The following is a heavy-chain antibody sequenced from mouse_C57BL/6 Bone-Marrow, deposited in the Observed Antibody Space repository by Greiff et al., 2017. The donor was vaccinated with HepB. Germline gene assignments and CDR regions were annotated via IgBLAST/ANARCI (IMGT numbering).Heavy chain of an antibody. V-gene: IGHV5-4*03. CDR2: ISDGGSYT. CDR3: ARVVTTTRYAMDY. D-gene: IGHD2-2*01. J-gene: IGHJ4*01. Sequence: EVKLMESGGGLVKPGGSLKLSCAASGFTFSSYAMSWVRQTPEKRLEWVATISDGGSYTYYPDNVKGRFTISRDNAKNNLYLQMSHLKSEDTAMYYCARVVTTTRYAMDYWGQGTSVTVSS. CDR1: GFTFSSYA.